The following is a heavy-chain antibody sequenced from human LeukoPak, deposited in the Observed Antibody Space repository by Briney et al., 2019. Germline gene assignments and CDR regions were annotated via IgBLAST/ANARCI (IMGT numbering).Heavy chain of an antibody. V-gene: IGHV1-2*02. CDR2: INPQSGST. Sequence: ASVKVSCKVSGYTFTDYYMHWVRQAPGQGLEWMGWINPQSGSTNYAQRFQGRVTMTRDTSISTAYMELSNLMSDDTAVYYCARGVAATGGRWFDPWGQGTLVTVSS. CDR3: ARGVAATGGRWFDP. D-gene: IGHD2-15*01. J-gene: IGHJ5*02. CDR1: GYTFTDYY.